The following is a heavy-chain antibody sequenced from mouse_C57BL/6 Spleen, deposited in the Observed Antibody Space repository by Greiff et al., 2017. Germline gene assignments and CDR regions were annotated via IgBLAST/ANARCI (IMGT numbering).Heavy chain of an antibody. V-gene: IGHV1-15*01. Sequence: VKLQESGAELVRPGASVTLSCKASGYTFTDYEMHWVKQTPVHGLEWIGAIDPETGGTAYNQKFKGKAILTADKASSTAYMELRSLTSEDSAVYYCTRWLLGYWGQGTTLTVSS. CDR1: GYTFTDYE. CDR3: TRWLLGY. D-gene: IGHD2-3*01. CDR2: IDPETGGT. J-gene: IGHJ2*01.